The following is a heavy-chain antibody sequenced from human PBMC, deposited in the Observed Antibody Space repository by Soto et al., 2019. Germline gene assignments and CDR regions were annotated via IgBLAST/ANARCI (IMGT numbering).Heavy chain of an antibody. Sequence: QVQLVQSGSEVKKPGSSVKVSCKASGGTFSNTAFIWVRQAPGQGLEWMGGIIPIFGAPNYAQKFQGRLMISAYYSASKAYMALNTLTSEDTAVYYCATPAEPLDTAMLKGLAYWGQGTLVTVSS. J-gene: IGHJ4*02. CDR2: IIPIFGAP. CDR1: GGTFSNTA. CDR3: ATPAEPLDTAMLKGLAY. D-gene: IGHD5-18*01. V-gene: IGHV1-69*01.